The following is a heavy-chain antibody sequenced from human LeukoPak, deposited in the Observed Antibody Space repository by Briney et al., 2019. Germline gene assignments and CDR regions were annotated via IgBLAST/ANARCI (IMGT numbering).Heavy chain of an antibody. V-gene: IGHV3-9*01. CDR3: AKDMGAVLRGYDDFDI. Sequence: GGSLRLSCAASGFTFNDYAIHWVRQPPGKGLEWVSGISWNSGIIDYSDSVKGRFTISRDNAKNSLYLQMNSLRAEDTALYYCAKDMGAVLRGYDDFDIWGQGTMVTVSS. J-gene: IGHJ3*02. CDR1: GFTFNDYA. CDR2: ISWNSGII. D-gene: IGHD3-10*01.